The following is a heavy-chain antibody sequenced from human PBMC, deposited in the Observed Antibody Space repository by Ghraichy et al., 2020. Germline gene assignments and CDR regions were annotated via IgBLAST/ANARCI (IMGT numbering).Heavy chain of an antibody. J-gene: IGHJ6*03. CDR2: IYYHGNT. CDR1: GGSISSYY. CDR3: ARGLNSGHYYYYYYMDV. V-gene: IGHV4-59*01. D-gene: IGHD1-26*01. Sequence: SQTLSLTCTVSGGSISSYYWNWIRQPPGRGLEWIGYIYYHGNTNYNPSLKSRVTISKDTSNNQFSLRLSSVTAADTAVYYCARGLNSGHYYYYYYMDVWGKGTTVTVSS.